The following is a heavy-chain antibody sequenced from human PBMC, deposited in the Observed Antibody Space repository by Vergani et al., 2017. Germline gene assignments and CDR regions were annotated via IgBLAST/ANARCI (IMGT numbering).Heavy chain of an antibody. Sequence: EVQLVESGGGLVQPGGSLRLSCAASGFTVSSNYMSWVRQAPGKGLEWVSVIYSGGSTYYADSVKGRFTISRHNSKNTVYLQMNSLRAEDTAVYYCAKEGIAAGRAAFFTKYYFDYWGQGTLVTVSS. CDR1: GFTVSSNY. J-gene: IGHJ4*02. CDR2: IYSGGST. CDR3: AKEGIAAGRAAFFTKYYFDY. V-gene: IGHV3-53*04. D-gene: IGHD6-13*01.